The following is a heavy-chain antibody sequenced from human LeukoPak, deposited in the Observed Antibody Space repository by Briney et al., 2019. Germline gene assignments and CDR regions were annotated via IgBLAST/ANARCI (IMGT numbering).Heavy chain of an antibody. CDR1: GGSISSSAYH. Sequence: SETLSLTCTVSGGSISSSAYHWGWIRQSPGKGLEWIGVISPKGITYYNPSLRGRVSISPDTSKNQFSLRLSSMTATDTAMYYCARDSGYDYLVDWGQGTLVTVSS. CDR2: ISPKGIT. CDR3: ARDSGYDYLVD. V-gene: IGHV4-39*07. J-gene: IGHJ4*02. D-gene: IGHD5-12*01.